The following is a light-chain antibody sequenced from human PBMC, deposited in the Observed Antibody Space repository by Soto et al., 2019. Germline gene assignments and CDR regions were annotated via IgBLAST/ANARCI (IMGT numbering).Light chain of an antibody. CDR3: SAWDDSLSGHVV. V-gene: IGLV1-47*02. CDR1: RSNIGSNY. Sequence: QSVLTQPPSASGTPGQRVTISCSGTRSNIGSNYVYWYQQFPGTAPKLLIYTDNQRPSGVPDRFSGSKSGTSASLAISGLRSEDEADYYCSAWDDSLSGHVVFGGGTKLTVL. CDR2: TDN. J-gene: IGLJ2*01.